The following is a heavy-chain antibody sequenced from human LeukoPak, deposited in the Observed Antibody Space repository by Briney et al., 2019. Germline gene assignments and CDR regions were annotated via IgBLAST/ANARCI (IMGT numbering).Heavy chain of an antibody. CDR3: ARGPAHWYGDFYYYGMDV. CDR2: IYTSGST. J-gene: IGHJ6*02. Sequence: SETLSLTCTVSGGSTSSYYWSWIRQPAGKGLEWIGRIYTSGSTNYNPSLKSRVTMSVDTSKNQFSLKLSSVTAADTAVYYCARGPAHWYGDFYYYGMDVWGQGTTVTVSS. D-gene: IGHD2-8*02. V-gene: IGHV4-4*07. CDR1: GGSTSSYY.